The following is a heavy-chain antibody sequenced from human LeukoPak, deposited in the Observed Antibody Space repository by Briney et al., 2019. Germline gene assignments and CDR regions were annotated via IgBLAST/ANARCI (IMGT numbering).Heavy chain of an antibody. CDR1: GFTFSSYA. Sequence: GGSLRLSCAASGFTFSSYAMSWVRQAPGKGLEWLSVIRGSGANTYYADSVKGRFTISRDNSKSTLYLQMNSLRAEDTAIYYCARGIGGPDYWGRGTLVTVSS. CDR2: IRGSGANT. J-gene: IGHJ4*02. CDR3: ARGIGGPDY. V-gene: IGHV3-23*01. D-gene: IGHD4-23*01.